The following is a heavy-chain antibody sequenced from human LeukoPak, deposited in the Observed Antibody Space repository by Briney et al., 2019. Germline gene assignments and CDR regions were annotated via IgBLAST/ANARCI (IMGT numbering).Heavy chain of an antibody. V-gene: IGHV4-34*01. J-gene: IGHJ4*02. CDR2: INHSGST. Sequence: SETLSLTCAVYGGSFSGYYWSWIRQPPGKGREWIGEINHSGSTNYNPSLKSRVTISVDTSKNQFPLKLSSVTAADTAMYYCARTLPQTYYYGSGSYLSPYYFDSWGQGTLVTVSS. CDR3: ARTLPQTYYYGSGSYLSPYYFDS. D-gene: IGHD3-10*01. CDR1: GGSFSGYY.